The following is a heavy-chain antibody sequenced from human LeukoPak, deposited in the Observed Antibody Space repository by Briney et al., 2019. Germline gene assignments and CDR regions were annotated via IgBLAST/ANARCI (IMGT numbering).Heavy chain of an antibody. CDR1: DAPISSTY. Sequence: SETLSLTCSVSDAPISSTYWSWIRQPPGKGLEWIAYIYYTGSINYNPSLKSRATISLDMSKNQFSLKVTSVTAADTAVYYCARLDYYRYDYWGQGTLVTVSS. CDR3: ARLDYYRYDY. CDR2: IYYTGSI. V-gene: IGHV4-59*01. J-gene: IGHJ4*02. D-gene: IGHD3-22*01.